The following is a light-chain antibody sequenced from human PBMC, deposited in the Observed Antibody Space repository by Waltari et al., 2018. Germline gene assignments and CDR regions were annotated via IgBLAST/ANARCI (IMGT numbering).Light chain of an antibody. CDR2: AAS. CDR3: QQSYSTMYT. J-gene: IGKJ2*01. V-gene: IGKV1-39*01. CDR1: QSISSY. Sequence: DIQMTQSPSSLSASVVDRVTIPCRASQSISSYLNWYQQKPGKAPKLLIYAASSLQSGVPSRFSGSGSGTDFTLTISSLQPEDFATYYCQQSYSTMYTFGQGTKLEIK.